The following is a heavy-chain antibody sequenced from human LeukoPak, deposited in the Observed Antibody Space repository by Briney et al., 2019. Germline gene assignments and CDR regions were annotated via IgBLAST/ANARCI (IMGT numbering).Heavy chain of an antibody. CDR3: ARQLAYYDFWSGYNYYFDY. D-gene: IGHD3-3*01. CDR1: GYSFTSYW. CDR2: IYPGDSDT. V-gene: IGHV5-51*01. Sequence: GESLKISCKGSGYSFTSYWIGWVRQMPGKGLEWMGIIYPGDSDTRYSPSFQGQVTISADKSISTAYLQWSSLKASDTAMYYCARQLAYYDFWSGYNYYFDYWGQGTLVTVSS. J-gene: IGHJ4*02.